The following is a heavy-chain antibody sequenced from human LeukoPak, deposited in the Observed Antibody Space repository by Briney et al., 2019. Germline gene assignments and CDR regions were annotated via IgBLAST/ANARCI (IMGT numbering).Heavy chain of an antibody. J-gene: IGHJ4*02. CDR3: AKDKAVAGINYFDY. Sequence: GGSLRLSCAASGFTFDDYAMHWVRQAPGKGLEWVSGINWNSGSIGYADSVKGRFTISRDNAKNSLYLQMNSLSAEDTALYYCAKDKAVAGINYFDYWGQGTLVTVSS. CDR1: GFTFDDYA. CDR2: INWNSGSI. V-gene: IGHV3-9*01. D-gene: IGHD6-19*01.